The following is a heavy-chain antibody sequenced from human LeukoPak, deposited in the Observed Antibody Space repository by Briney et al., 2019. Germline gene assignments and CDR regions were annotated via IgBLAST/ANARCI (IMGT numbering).Heavy chain of an antibody. CDR1: GFTFSSYE. CDR3: ARDHYGSGSN. CDR2: ISSSGSTI. Sequence: GGSLRLSCAASGFTFSSYEMNWVRQAPGKGLEWVSYISSSGSTIYYADSVKGRFTISRDNAKNPLYLQMNSLRAEDTAVYYCARDHYGSGSNWGQGTLVTVSS. J-gene: IGHJ4*02. V-gene: IGHV3-48*03. D-gene: IGHD3-10*01.